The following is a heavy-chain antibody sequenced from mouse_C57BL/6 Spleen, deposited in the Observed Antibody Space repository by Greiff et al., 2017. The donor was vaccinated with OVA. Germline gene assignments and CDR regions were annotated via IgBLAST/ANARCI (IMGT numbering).Heavy chain of an antibody. CDR2: IDPETGGT. CDR3: TRRKVLYYAMDY. J-gene: IGHJ4*01. Sequence: VQLQQSGAELVKPGASVTLSCKASGYTFTDYEMHWVKQTPVHGLEWIGAIDPETGGTAYNQKFKGKAILTADKSSSTAYMELRSLTSEDSAVYYCTRRKVLYYAMDYWGQGTSVTVSS. D-gene: IGHD1-3*01. V-gene: IGHV1-15*01. CDR1: GYTFTDYE.